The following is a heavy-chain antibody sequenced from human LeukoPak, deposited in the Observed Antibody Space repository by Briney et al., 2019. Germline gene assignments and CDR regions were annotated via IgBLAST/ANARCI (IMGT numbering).Heavy chain of an antibody. CDR3: ARGLDRGGYNFDY. D-gene: IGHD5-12*01. CDR2: ISSSSSYI. Sequence: GSLRLSCAASGFTFSSYSMNWVRQAPGKGLEWVSSISSSSSYIYYADSVKGRFTISRDNAKNSLYLQMNSLRAEDTAVYYCARGLDRGGYNFDYWGQGTLVTVSS. V-gene: IGHV3-21*01. CDR1: GFTFSSYS. J-gene: IGHJ4*02.